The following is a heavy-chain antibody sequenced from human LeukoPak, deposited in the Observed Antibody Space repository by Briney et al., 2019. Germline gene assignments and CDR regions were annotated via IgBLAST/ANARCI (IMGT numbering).Heavy chain of an antibody. CDR3: ARERVLQLAYCGGDCYSGAFDI. V-gene: IGHV3-30*03. D-gene: IGHD2-21*02. CDR1: GFTFSSYG. J-gene: IGHJ3*02. Sequence: PGRSLRLSCAASGFTFSSYGMHWVRQAPGKGLEWVAVISYDGSNKYYADSVKGRFTISRDNSKNTLYLQMNSLRAEDTAVYYCARERVLQLAYCGGDCYSGAFDIWGQGTMVTVSS. CDR2: ISYDGSNK.